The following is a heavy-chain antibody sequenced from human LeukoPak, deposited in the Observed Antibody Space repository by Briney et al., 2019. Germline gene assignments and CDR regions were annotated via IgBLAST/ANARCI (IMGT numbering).Heavy chain of an antibody. D-gene: IGHD2-8*01. J-gene: IGHJ3*02. CDR2: ISAYNGNT. CDR3: AREGRDRIVLMVYAGAFDI. Sequence: ASVKVSCKASGYTFTSYGISWVRQAPGQGLEWMGWISAYNGNTNYAQKLQGRVTMTTDTSTSTAYMELRSLRSDDTAVYYCAREGRDRIVLMVYAGAFDIWGQGTMVTVSS. V-gene: IGHV1-18*01. CDR1: GYTFTSYG.